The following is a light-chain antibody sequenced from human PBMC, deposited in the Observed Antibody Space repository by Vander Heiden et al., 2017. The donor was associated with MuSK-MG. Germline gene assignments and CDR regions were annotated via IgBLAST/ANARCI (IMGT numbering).Light chain of an antibody. CDR1: SSNVGNFNL. CDR3: CSYAGSSTYV. CDR2: EVD. V-gene: IGLV2-23*02. Sequence: QSALTQPASVSGSPGRSIPVSCTGTSSNVGNFNLVSWYQHHPGRAPKLMIYEVDQRPVGVSDRFSGSKSGNTASLTISGLQAEDEADYYCCSYAGSSTYVFGTGTKVTVL. J-gene: IGLJ1*01.